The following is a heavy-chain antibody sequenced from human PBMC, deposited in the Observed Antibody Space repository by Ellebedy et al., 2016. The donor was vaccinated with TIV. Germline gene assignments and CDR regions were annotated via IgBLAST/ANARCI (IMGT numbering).Heavy chain of an antibody. Sequence: PGGSLRLSCEASGFMFSSYAMSWVRQAPGKGLEWVSTISGNGRRADYSGSLKGRFTISSDNSKNTLYLQMNSLRAEDTAVYYCAKDSPTDINYHDNDILGILVWGQGTLVTVSS. D-gene: IGHD3-9*01. CDR1: GFMFSSYA. CDR2: ISGNGRRA. CDR3: AKDSPTDINYHDNDILGILV. J-gene: IGHJ4*02. V-gene: IGHV3-23*01.